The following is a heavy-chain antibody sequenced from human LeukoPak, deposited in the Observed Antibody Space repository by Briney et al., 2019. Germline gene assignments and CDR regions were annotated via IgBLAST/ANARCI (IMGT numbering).Heavy chain of an antibody. Sequence: PSETLSLTCTVSGGSISSYYWSWIRQPPGKGLEWIGYIYYSGSTNYNPSLKSRVTISVDTSKNQFSLKLSSVTAADTAVYYCARHGPTGYSQYYFDYWGQGTLVTVSS. CDR1: GGSISSYY. CDR3: ARHGPTGYSQYYFDY. D-gene: IGHD6-13*01. J-gene: IGHJ4*02. V-gene: IGHV4-59*08. CDR2: IYYSGST.